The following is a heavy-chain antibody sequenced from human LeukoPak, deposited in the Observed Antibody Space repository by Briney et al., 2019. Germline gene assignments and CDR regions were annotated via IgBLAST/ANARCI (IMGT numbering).Heavy chain of an antibody. CDR1: GFTFSSYG. CDR2: IRYDGSNK. Sequence: GGSLRLSCAASGFTFSSYGMHWVRQAPGKGLEWVAFIRYDGSNKYYADSVKGRFTISRDNSKNTLYLQMNSLRAEDTAVYYCAKVNVVARAFDIWGQGTMVTVSS. D-gene: IGHD2-8*01. J-gene: IGHJ3*02. CDR3: AKVNVVARAFDI. V-gene: IGHV3-30*02.